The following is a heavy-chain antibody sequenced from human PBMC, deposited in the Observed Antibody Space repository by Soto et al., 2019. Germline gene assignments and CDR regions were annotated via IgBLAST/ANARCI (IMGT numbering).Heavy chain of an antibody. J-gene: IGHJ4*02. CDR1: GFTFSGYA. Sequence: GGSLRLSCAASGFTFSGYAMNWVRQAPGKGLQWVAAIWSGKSSKYYANSVKGRFTISRDNSKNTLYLQMNSLRAEDTAVYYCARGYSSLSGVHDYWGQGTLVTVSS. CDR3: ARGYSSLSGVHDY. CDR2: IWSGKSSK. V-gene: IGHV3-33*08. D-gene: IGHD6-6*01.